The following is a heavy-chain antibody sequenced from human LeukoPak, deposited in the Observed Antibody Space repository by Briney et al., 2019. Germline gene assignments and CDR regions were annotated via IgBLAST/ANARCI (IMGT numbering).Heavy chain of an antibody. D-gene: IGHD6-13*01. J-gene: IGHJ4*02. CDR3: TTDAATIAAAGTGPY. CDR2: IKSKTDGGTI. CDR1: GFIFSSYA. V-gene: IGHV3-15*01. Sequence: GGSLRLSCAASGFIFSSYAMSWVRQAPGKGLEWVGRIKSKTDGGTIDYAAPVNGRFTISRDDSKNTLHLQMNSLKTEDTAVYYCTTDAATIAAAGTGPYWGQGTLVTVSS.